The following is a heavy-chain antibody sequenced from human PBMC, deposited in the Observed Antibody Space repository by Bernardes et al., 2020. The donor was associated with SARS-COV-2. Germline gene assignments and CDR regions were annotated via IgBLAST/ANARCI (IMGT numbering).Heavy chain of an antibody. CDR2: ISGSGGST. V-gene: IGHV3-23*01. Sequence: GGSLRLSCAASGFTFSSYAMSWVRQAPGKGLEWVSAISGSGGSTYYADSVKGRFTISRDNSKNTLYLQMNSLRAEDTAVYYCAKVLGYCSGGSCALFDYWGQGTLVTVSS. D-gene: IGHD2-15*01. CDR1: GFTFSSYA. CDR3: AKVLGYCSGGSCALFDY. J-gene: IGHJ4*02.